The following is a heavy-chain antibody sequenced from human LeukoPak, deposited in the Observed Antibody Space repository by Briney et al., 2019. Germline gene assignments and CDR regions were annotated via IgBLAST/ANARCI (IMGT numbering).Heavy chain of an antibody. V-gene: IGHV3-21*01. CDR3: ARGATDVTRWFDP. Sequence: GGSLRLSCAASGFTFSSYVMHWVRQAPGKGLEWVSIISRASESIFYADSVKGRFTISRDNAKNSLYLQMNGLRAEDTAVYYCARGATDVTRWFDPWGQGTRVTVPS. D-gene: IGHD1-1*01. CDR2: ISRASESI. J-gene: IGHJ5*02. CDR1: GFTFSSYV.